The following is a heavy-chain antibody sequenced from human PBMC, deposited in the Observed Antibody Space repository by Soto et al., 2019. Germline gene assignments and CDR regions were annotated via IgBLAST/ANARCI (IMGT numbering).Heavy chain of an antibody. CDR1: GDTVSSGRVD. Sequence: LASTASGDTVSSGRVDGSLKQQPPGKGLEWIGYIYYSGSTNYNPSLKSRVTISVDTSKNQFSLKLSSVTAADTAVYYCARVHRWVETYPCFAPWGQGTLVTVSS. CDR2: IYYSGST. V-gene: IGHV4-61*01. D-gene: IGHD2-15*01. CDR3: ARVHRWVETYPCFAP. J-gene: IGHJ5*02.